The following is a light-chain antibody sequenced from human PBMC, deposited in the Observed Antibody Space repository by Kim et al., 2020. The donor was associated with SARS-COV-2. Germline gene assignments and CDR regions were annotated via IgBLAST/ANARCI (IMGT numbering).Light chain of an antibody. V-gene: IGKV1-27*01. CDR2: AAS. J-gene: IGKJ1*01. CDR1: QDISNY. CDR3: QKCDSAPWT. Sequence: GDRVTITCRASQDISNYLAWFQLQPGKAPKLLIYAASALQPGVPSRFSGSGSGTDFTLTVTSLQPEDAATYYCQKCDSAPWTFGQGTKVDI.